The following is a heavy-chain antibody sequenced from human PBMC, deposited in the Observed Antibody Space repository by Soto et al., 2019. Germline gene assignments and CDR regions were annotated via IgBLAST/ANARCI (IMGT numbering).Heavy chain of an antibody. D-gene: IGHD6-13*01. J-gene: IGHJ4*02. CDR3: ARDTPYSSSWGPLDS. CDR1: GFIFNSYW. V-gene: IGHV3-7*01. CDR2: IEQDGSEK. Sequence: GGSLRLSCAASGFIFNSYWMSWVRQAPGKGLEWVGNIEQDGSEKYYVDSVKGRFTISRDNAKNSLYLQMSSLRAEDTAVYYCARDTPYSSSWGPLDSWGQGILVTVSS.